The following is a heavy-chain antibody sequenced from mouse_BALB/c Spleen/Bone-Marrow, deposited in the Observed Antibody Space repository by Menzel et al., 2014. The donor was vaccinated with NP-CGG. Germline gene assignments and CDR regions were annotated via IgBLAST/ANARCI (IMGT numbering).Heavy chain of an antibody. Sequence: EVKLVESGGGLVQPGGSLRLSCATSGFTFTDYYMSWVRQPPGKALEWLGFIRNKANGYTTEYSASVKGRFTISRDNSQSILYLQMNTLRAEDSATYYRARDDYYAMDYWGQGTSVTVSS. J-gene: IGHJ4*01. CDR3: ARDDYYAMDY. CDR2: IRNKANGYTT. V-gene: IGHV7-3*02. CDR1: GFTFTDYY.